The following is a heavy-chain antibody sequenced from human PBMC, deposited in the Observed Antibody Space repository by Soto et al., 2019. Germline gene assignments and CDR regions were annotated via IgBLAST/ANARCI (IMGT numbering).Heavy chain of an antibody. CDR3: ATGLGDYVPFDY. CDR1: GYTLTELS. J-gene: IGHJ4*02. Sequence: EASVKVSCKVSGYTLTELSMHWVRQAPGKGLEWMGGFDPEDGETIYAQKFQGRVTMTEDTSTDTAYMELSSLRSEDTAVYYCATGLGDYVPFDYWGQGTLVTVSS. V-gene: IGHV1-24*01. D-gene: IGHD4-17*01. CDR2: FDPEDGET.